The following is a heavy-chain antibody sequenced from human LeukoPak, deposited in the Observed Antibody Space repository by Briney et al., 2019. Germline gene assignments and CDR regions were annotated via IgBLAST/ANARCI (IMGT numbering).Heavy chain of an antibody. CDR1: GFTFSNAW. V-gene: IGHV3-7*01. D-gene: IGHD3-10*01. Sequence: GGSLRLSCAASGFTFSNAWMSWVRQAPGKGPEWVATIKYDRSEMHYVDSLRGRITISRDNAKNSLSLQMNSLRVEDTAVYYCARPSYNSGSYFDYWGQGILVTVS. J-gene: IGHJ4*02. CDR2: IKYDRSEM. CDR3: ARPSYNSGSYFDY.